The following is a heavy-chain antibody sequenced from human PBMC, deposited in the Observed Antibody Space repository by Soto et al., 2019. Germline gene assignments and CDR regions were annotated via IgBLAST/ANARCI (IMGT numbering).Heavy chain of an antibody. CDR3: ARDKGTTVVTDYYYYYGMDV. J-gene: IGHJ6*02. Sequence: PSETLSLTCTVSGGSISSYYWSWIRQPPGKGLEWIGYIYYSGSTNYNPSLKSRVTISVDTSKNQFSLKLSSVTAADTAVYYCARDKGTTVVTDYYYYYGMDVWGQGTTVTVSS. CDR1: GGSISSYY. D-gene: IGHD2-15*01. CDR2: IYYSGST. V-gene: IGHV4-59*01.